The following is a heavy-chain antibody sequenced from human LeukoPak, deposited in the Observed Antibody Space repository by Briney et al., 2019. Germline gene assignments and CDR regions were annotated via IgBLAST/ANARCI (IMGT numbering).Heavy chain of an antibody. Sequence: GGSLRLSCAASGFTFSIYAMSWVRQAPGKGLGWVSVISDSGGRTYYTDAVRGRFTISRDNSKNTVYLLMNSLRADDTAVYYCAREGNPYCSGGNYFLDHWGQGTLVTVSS. D-gene: IGHD2-15*01. CDR3: AREGNPYCSGGNYFLDH. CDR2: ISDSGGRT. V-gene: IGHV3-23*01. CDR1: GFTFSIYA. J-gene: IGHJ4*02.